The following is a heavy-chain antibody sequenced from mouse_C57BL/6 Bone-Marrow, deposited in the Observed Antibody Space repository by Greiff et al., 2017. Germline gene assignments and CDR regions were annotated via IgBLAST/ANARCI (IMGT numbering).Heavy chain of an antibody. CDR2: ISSGGSYT. Sequence: EVQLVESGGDLVKPGGSLKLSCAASGFTFSSYGMSWVRQTPDKRLEWVATISSGGSYTYYPDSVKGRFTISRDNAKNTLYLQMSSLKSEDTAMYYCASIYYYGISSFDYWGQGTTLTVSS. CDR1: GFTFSSYG. V-gene: IGHV5-6*01. J-gene: IGHJ2*01. D-gene: IGHD1-1*01. CDR3: ASIYYYGISSFDY.